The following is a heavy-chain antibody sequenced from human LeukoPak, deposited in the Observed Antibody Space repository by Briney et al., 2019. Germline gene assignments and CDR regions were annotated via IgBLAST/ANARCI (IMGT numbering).Heavy chain of an antibody. J-gene: IGHJ4*02. Sequence: PGGSLRLSCAASGFTFSSYSMNWFRQAPGKGLEWVGFIRSKTYGGTGEYAASVKGRFTISRDDSKSIAHLQVNSLKTEDTAVYYCTRSESGTYKGGFDFWGQGTLVTVSS. CDR1: GFTFSSYS. CDR2: IRSKTYGGTG. CDR3: TRSESGTYKGGFDF. V-gene: IGHV3-49*03. D-gene: IGHD1-26*01.